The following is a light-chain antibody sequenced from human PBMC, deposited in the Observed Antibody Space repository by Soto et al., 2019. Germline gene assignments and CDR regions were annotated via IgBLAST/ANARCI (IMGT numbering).Light chain of an antibody. Sequence: DIQMTQSPSTLSASVGDRVAITCRASRSISQWVAWYQQKPGRAPELLIYDASKLKSGVPSRFSGSGSGTEFSLTITSLQPDDVGTYYCQETNYYFFGPGTKVDIK. V-gene: IGKV1-5*01. CDR2: DAS. J-gene: IGKJ2*01. CDR1: RSISQW. CDR3: QETNYYF.